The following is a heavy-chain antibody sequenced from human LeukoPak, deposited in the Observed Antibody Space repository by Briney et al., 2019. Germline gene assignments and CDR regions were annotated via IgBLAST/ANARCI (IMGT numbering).Heavy chain of an antibody. V-gene: IGHV1-2*02. CDR1: GYTFTGYY. Sequence: GASVKVSCKASGYTFTGYYLHWVRQAHGQGLEWMGWINPNSGGTNYAQKFQGRVTMTRDTSISTAYMELSRLRSDDTAVYYCARVRYGDYAGDYWGQGTLVTVSS. CDR3: ARVRYGDYAGDY. CDR2: INPNSGGT. D-gene: IGHD4-17*01. J-gene: IGHJ4*02.